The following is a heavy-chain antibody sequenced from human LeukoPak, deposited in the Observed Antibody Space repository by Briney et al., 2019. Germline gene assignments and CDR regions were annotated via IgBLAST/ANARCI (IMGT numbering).Heavy chain of an antibody. V-gene: IGHV1-18*01. CDR3: ARSGDGHWFDP. D-gene: IGHD2-21*02. CDR2: ISNYNGNT. CDR1: GYTFSTFG. Sequence: ASVTVSCKASGYTFSTFGTGWVRQAPGQGLEWMGWISNYNGNTNYAQKLQGRVTMTTDTSTSTAYMELRSLRSDDTAIYYCARSGDGHWFDPWGQGTLVIVSS. J-gene: IGHJ5*02.